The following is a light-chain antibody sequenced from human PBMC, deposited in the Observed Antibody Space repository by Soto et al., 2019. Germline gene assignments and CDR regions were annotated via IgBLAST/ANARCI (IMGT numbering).Light chain of an antibody. CDR2: EAS. J-gene: IGKJ5*01. Sequence: EIVMTQSPATLSVSPVERATLSCRASQSVSSNLAWYQQKPGQAPRLLIYEASTRAADIPVRFSGSGSGTDFTLTISSLQPGDVATYYCQNHDSAPITFGQGTRLEIK. V-gene: IGKV3-15*01. CDR1: QSVSSN. CDR3: QNHDSAPIT.